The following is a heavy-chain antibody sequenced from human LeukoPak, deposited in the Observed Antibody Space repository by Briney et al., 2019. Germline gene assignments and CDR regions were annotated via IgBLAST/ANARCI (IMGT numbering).Heavy chain of an antibody. CDR1: GYTFTSYG. V-gene: IGHV1-18*01. CDR2: ISAYNGNS. D-gene: IGHD2-15*01. Sequence: ASVKVSCKASGYTFTSYGISWVRQAPGQGIEWMGWISAYNGNSNYAQKLQGRVTMTTDTSTSTAYMELRSLRSDDTAVYYCARTSGGTYYYYGMDVWGQGTTVTVSS. J-gene: IGHJ6*02. CDR3: ARTSGGTYYYYGMDV.